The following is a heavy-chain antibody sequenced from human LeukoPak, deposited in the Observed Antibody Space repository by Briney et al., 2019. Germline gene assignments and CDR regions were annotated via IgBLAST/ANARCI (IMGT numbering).Heavy chain of an antibody. CDR3: AGDFGSGSYRFDY. CDR1: GASINSGDYS. CDR2: VYHSGRT. V-gene: IGHV4-30-2*01. D-gene: IGHD3-10*01. Sequence: SETLSLTCAVSGASINSGDYSWSWIRQPPGKGLEWIGYVYHSGRTTYNPSLKSRLTISLDTSKNQFSLKLTSVTAADTAVYYCAGDFGSGSYRFDYWGQGTLVSVSS. J-gene: IGHJ4*02.